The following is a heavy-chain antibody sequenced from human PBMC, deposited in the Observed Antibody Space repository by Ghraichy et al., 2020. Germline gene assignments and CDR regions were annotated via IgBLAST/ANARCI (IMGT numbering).Heavy chain of an antibody. CDR1: GASISGTGFY. CDR2: LYYIGRT. V-gene: IGHV4-39*01. Sequence: SETLSLTCSVSGASISGTGFYWGCIRQPPGKGREWIGNLYYIGRTHYKPSLESRVTISVDTPKNQFSLKLSSVTASDTAVYYCASLDCSSTSCYVGYYFDSWGQGTLVTVSS. D-gene: IGHD2-2*01. CDR3: ASLDCSSTSCYVGYYFDS. J-gene: IGHJ4*02.